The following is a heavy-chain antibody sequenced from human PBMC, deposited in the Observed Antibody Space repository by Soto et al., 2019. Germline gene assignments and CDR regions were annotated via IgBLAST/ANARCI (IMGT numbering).Heavy chain of an antibody. D-gene: IGHD3-22*01. V-gene: IGHV4-31*03. CDR2: IYYTGSA. J-gene: IGHJ4*02. Sequence: SETLSLTCTVSGGSISSGGYYWSWIRQHPGKGLEWIGYIYYTGSAYYNPSLKSRLTISVDTSNNQFSLKLSSVTAEDTAVYSCAREAYYYDSSGYFSKYFDSWGQGTLVTVSS. CDR3: AREAYYYDSSGYFSKYFDS. CDR1: GGSISSGGYY.